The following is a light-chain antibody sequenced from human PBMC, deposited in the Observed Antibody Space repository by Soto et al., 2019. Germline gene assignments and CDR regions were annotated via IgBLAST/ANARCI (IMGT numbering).Light chain of an antibody. Sequence: EIVITQSPATLSVSPGERATLSCRASQSVSSDLARYQQKPGQAPRLLMYGASSRAAGIPARFSGSGSGTEFTLTISSLQSADFAVYYCQPYNNCPWTFGQGTNVDI. V-gene: IGKV3-15*01. CDR1: QSVSSD. J-gene: IGKJ1*01. CDR2: GAS. CDR3: QPYNNCPWT.